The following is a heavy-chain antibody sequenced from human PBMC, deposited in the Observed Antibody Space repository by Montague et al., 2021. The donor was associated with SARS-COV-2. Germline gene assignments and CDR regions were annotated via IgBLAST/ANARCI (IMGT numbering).Heavy chain of an antibody. CDR2: IYYSGST. Sequence: SETLSLTCTVSGGSISSYYWSWIRQPPGKGLEWIGYIYYSGSTNYSPSLKSRVTISVDTSKNQFSLTLSSVTAADTAVYYCARVSGWMGNAFDIWGHGTMVTVSS. CDR3: ARVSGWMGNAFDI. D-gene: IGHD6-19*01. J-gene: IGHJ3*02. V-gene: IGHV4-59*01. CDR1: GGSISSYY.